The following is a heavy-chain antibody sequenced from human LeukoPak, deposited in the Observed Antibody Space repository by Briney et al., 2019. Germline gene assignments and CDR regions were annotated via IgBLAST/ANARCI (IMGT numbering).Heavy chain of an antibody. CDR3: ARHLLSVGATKIGADWFDP. Sequence: ASVKVSCKASGYTFTSYYMHWVRQAPGQGLEWMGIINPSCGSTSYAQKFPGRVTMTRDMSTSAVYMELSSLRSEDTAVYYCARHLLSVGATKIGADWFDPWGQGTLVTVSS. D-gene: IGHD1-26*01. CDR2: INPSCGST. J-gene: IGHJ5*02. V-gene: IGHV1-46*01. CDR1: GYTFTSYY.